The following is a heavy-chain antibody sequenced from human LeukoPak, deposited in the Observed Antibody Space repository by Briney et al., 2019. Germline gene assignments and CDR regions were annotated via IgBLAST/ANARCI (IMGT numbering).Heavy chain of an antibody. J-gene: IGHJ5*02. D-gene: IGHD3-22*01. CDR3: ARDLGQYYDTSDNWFDP. Sequence: GGSLRLSCAASGFTFSSYAMHWVRQAPGKGLVWVSRISSDGINTSYAGSVKGRFTISRDNAKNTLNLQMNSLRAEDTAVYYCARDLGQYYDTSDNWFDPWGQGTLVTVSS. V-gene: IGHV3-74*01. CDR2: ISSDGINT. CDR1: GFTFSSYA.